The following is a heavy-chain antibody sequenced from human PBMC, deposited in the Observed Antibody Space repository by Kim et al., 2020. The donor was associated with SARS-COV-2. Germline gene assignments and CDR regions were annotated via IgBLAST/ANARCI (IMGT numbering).Heavy chain of an antibody. J-gene: IGHJ3*02. CDR3: ATSRGGAAAAMGDAFDI. D-gene: IGHD6-13*01. V-gene: IGHV4-59*01. Sequence: LKSRVTISVDTSKNQFSLKLSSVTAADTAVYYCATSRGGAAAAMGDAFDIWGQGTMVTVSS.